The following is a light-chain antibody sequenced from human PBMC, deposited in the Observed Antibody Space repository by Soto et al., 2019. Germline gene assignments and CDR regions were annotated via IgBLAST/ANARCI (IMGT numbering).Light chain of an antibody. CDR1: SSDVGRYTF. J-gene: IGLJ1*01. Sequence: QAVVTQPASVSGSPGQSITISCTGTSSDVGRYTFVSWFQQHPGKAPKLIIYEVDNRPSGVSNRFSGSKSGNTASLTISGLQADDEADYYCSSSASGGSLCVFGSGTKLTVL. CDR2: EVD. V-gene: IGLV2-14*01. CDR3: SSSASGGSLCV.